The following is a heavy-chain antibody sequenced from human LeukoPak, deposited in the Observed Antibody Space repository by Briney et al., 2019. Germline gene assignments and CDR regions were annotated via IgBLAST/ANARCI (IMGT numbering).Heavy chain of an antibody. CDR1: GYTFTGYY. Sequence: ASVKVSCKASGYTFTGYYMHWLRQAPGQGLEWMGWINPNSGGTNYAQKVQGRVTMTRHTSISTAYMELSRLRSDDTAVYYCARVPSGYSYWYFDLWGRGTLVTVSS. D-gene: IGHD3-22*01. CDR3: ARVPSGYSYWYFDL. V-gene: IGHV1-2*02. J-gene: IGHJ2*01. CDR2: INPNSGGT.